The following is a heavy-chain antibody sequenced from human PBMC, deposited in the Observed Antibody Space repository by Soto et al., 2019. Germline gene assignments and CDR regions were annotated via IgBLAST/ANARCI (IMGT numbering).Heavy chain of an antibody. CDR3: ARARVYATGPLDF. CDR1: DFTLTSYT. CDR2: ISRSSHYI. D-gene: IGHD6-13*01. Sequence: GRSLRPPGAASDFTLTSYTMNWVRKSPGKGREWGASISRSSHYIYSAHSMKGRVTISRDNAENSLFLDMNSLAGEDTAVYQCARARVYATGPLDFWGQGTLVTVSS. V-gene: IGHV3-21*06. J-gene: IGHJ4*02.